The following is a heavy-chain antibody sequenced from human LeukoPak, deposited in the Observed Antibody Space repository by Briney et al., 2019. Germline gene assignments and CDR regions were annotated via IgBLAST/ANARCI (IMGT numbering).Heavy chain of an antibody. CDR1: GGTFSSYA. CDR2: IIPIFGTA. V-gene: IGHV1-69*13. J-gene: IGHJ4*02. D-gene: IGHD3-16*02. CDR3: ARDGITFGGVIVIRFDY. Sequence: SVKVSCKASGGTFSSYAISWVRHAPGPGLEWMGGIIPIFGTANYAQKYQGRVTITADESTSTAYMELSSLRSEDTAVYYCARDGITFGGVIVIRFDYWGQGTLVTVSS.